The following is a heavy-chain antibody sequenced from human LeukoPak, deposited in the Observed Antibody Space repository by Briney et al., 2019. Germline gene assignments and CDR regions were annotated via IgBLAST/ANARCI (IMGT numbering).Heavy chain of an antibody. CDR1: GFTFSSYA. J-gene: IGHJ1*01. V-gene: IGHV3-23*01. CDR2: ISGSGGST. Sequence: HTGGSLRLSCAASGFTFSSYAMSWVRQAPGKGLEWVSAISGSGGSTYYADSVKGRFTISRVNSKNTLYLQMNSLRAEDTAVYYCAKESYTGSEYFQHWGQGTLVTVSS. D-gene: IGHD1-14*01. CDR3: AKESYTGSEYFQH.